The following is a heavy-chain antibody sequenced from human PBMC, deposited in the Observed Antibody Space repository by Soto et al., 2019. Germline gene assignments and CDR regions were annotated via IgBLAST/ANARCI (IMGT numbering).Heavy chain of an antibody. V-gene: IGHV3-7*03. J-gene: IGHJ6*02. CDR1: GFTFSSYW. CDR3: ARVDDYVWGSYFYGMDV. Sequence: EVQLVESGGGLVQPGGSLRLSCAASGFTFSSYWMSWVRQAPGKGLEWVANIKQDGSEKYYVDSVKGRFTISRDNAKNSLYLQMNSLRAEDTAVYYCARVDDYVWGSYFYGMDVWGQGTTVTGSS. D-gene: IGHD3-16*01. CDR2: IKQDGSEK.